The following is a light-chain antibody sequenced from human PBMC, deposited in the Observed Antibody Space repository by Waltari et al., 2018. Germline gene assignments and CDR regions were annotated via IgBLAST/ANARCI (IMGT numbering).Light chain of an antibody. V-gene: IGKV2-29*02. CDR1: QSLLHTDGKTY. Sequence: IVMTQSPLYLSVTPGQSASISCNSSQSLLHTDGKTYLYWYFQKSGQSPHLLIHETSTRMSGVSDRFSGSGSGTQFTLTISRVEPEDVGVFNCMQSFLIPLTFGPGTKVDIK. J-gene: IGKJ3*01. CDR2: ETS. CDR3: MQSFLIPLT.